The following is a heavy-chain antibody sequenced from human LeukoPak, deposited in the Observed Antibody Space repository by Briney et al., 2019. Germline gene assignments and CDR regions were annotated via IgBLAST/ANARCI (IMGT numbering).Heavy chain of an antibody. D-gene: IGHD2-2*01. Sequence: GGSLRLSCAASGFTFADYAIYWVRQAPGKGLEWVSGMNWNSGGLDYADSVKGRFTISRDNAKNSLSLQMNSLRPEDTAFYFCAKSTCSTTRCYGGAFDYWGQGTLVTVSS. CDR2: MNWNSGGL. J-gene: IGHJ4*02. CDR1: GFTFADYA. V-gene: IGHV3-9*01. CDR3: AKSTCSTTRCYGGAFDY.